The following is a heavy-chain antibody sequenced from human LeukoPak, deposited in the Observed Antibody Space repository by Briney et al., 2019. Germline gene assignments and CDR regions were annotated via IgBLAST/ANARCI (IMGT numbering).Heavy chain of an antibody. V-gene: IGHV1-8*03. J-gene: IGHJ4*02. CDR1: GGTFSSYA. CDR3: ARGPMYRLDY. D-gene: IGHD6-25*01. Sequence: ASVKVSCKASGGTFSSYAISWVRQAPGQGLEWMGWMNPNSGNTGYAQKFQGRVTITRNTSISTAYMELSSLRSEDTAVYYCARGPMYRLDYWGQGTLVTVSS. CDR2: MNPNSGNT.